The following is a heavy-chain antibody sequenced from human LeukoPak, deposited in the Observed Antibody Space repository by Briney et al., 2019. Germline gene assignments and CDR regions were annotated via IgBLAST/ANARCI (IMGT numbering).Heavy chain of an antibody. D-gene: IGHD5-24*01. CDR1: GYTFTGYY. V-gene: IGHV1-2*02. CDR3: ARSRDGYNLIRAFDI. CDR2: INTNCGGT. Sequence: ASVKVTRKASGYTFTGYYLHWVREAPGPGLGLMGWINTNCGGTNYAQTFPGRVTMTRATSISTAYMELSRLRSDDTAVYYCARSRDGYNLIRAFDIWGQGTMVTVSS. J-gene: IGHJ3*02.